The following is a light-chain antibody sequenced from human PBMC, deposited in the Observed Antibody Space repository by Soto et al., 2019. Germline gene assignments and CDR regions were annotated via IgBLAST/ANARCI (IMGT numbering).Light chain of an antibody. CDR3: QQGYKTLLT. Sequence: DIQMTQSPSSLSASVGDRVTITCRASQSIGTYLNWYQQIPGKAPKLLIYSASRLQSGVPSRFSGSGSGTDFTLTISSLQPEDFTTYFCQQGYKTLLTFGGGTKVDIK. V-gene: IGKV1-39*01. CDR1: QSIGTY. J-gene: IGKJ4*01. CDR2: SAS.